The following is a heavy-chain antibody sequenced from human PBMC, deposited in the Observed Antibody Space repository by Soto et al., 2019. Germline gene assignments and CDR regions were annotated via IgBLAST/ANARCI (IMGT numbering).Heavy chain of an antibody. CDR1: GFTFSSYG. Sequence: GRSLRLSCAASGFTFSSYGMHWVRQAPGKGLEWVAVIWYDGSNKYYADSVKGRFTISRDNSKNTLYLQMNSLRAEDTAVYYCARDFGCSSTSCYVEGYYYYYYMDVWGKGTTVTVSS. CDR2: IWYDGSNK. D-gene: IGHD2-2*01. V-gene: IGHV3-33*01. CDR3: ARDFGCSSTSCYVEGYYYYYYMDV. J-gene: IGHJ6*03.